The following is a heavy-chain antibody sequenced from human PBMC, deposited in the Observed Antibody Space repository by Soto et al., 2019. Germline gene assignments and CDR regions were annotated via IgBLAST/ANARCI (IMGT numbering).Heavy chain of an antibody. CDR3: ATGTYYYDSSGYPTTTY. CDR1: GYTLTELS. CDR2: FDPEDGET. Sequence: GASVKVSCKVSGYTLTELSMHWVRQTPGKGLEWMGGFDPEDGETIYAQKFQGRVTMTEDTSTDTAYMELSSLRSEDTAVYYCATGTYYYDSSGYPTTTYWGQGTLVTVSS. J-gene: IGHJ4*02. D-gene: IGHD3-22*01. V-gene: IGHV1-24*01.